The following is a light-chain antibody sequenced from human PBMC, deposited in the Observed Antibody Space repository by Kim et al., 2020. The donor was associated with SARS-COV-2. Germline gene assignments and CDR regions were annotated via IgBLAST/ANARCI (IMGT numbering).Light chain of an antibody. CDR3: NSRDRSGNHVV. CDR2: GNN. Sequence: SSELTQDPAVSVALGQTVRITCQGDSLRSYYASWYQQKPGPATVLVIYGNNNRPSGITDRFSGSSSGNTASLTITGAQAEDEADYYCNSRDRSGNHVVFC. J-gene: IGLJ2*01. V-gene: IGLV3-19*01. CDR1: SLRSYY.